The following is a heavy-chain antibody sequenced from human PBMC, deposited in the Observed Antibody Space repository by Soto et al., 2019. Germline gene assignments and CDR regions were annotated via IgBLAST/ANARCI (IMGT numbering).Heavy chain of an antibody. CDR3: ARGLRNIVVVVAARTGREGFDY. Sequence: QVQLQQWGAGLLKPSETLSLTCAVYGGSFSGYYWSWIRQPPGKGLEWIGEINHIGSTNYNPSLKSRVTKSVDTSKNQFSLKLSSVPAADTAVYYCARGLRNIVVVVAARTGREGFDYWGQGTLVTVAS. CDR1: GGSFSGYY. CDR2: INHIGST. J-gene: IGHJ4*02. D-gene: IGHD2-15*01. V-gene: IGHV4-34*01.